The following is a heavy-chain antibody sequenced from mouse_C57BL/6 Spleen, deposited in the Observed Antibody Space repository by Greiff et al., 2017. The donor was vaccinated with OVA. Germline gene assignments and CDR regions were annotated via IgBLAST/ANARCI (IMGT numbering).Heavy chain of an antibody. J-gene: IGHJ4*01. CDR2: INPNNGGT. V-gene: IGHV1-18*01. Sequence: VQLQQSGPELVKPGASVKIPCKASGYTFTDYNMDWVKQSHGKSLEWIGDINPNNGGTIYNQKFKGKATLTVDKSSSTAYMELRSLTSEDTAVYYCARSMVTLYYYAMDYWGQGTSVTVSS. D-gene: IGHD2-1*01. CDR3: ARSMVTLYYYAMDY. CDR1: GYTFTDYN.